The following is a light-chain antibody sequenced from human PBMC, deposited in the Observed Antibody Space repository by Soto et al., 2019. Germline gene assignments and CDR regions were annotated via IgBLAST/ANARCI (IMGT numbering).Light chain of an antibody. CDR1: SSDVGGYNY. Sequence: QSALTQPASVSGSLGQSITISCTGSSSDVGGYNYVSWYQQHPGKAPKLIIYEVSNRPSGVSNRFSGSKSGNTASLTISGLQAEDEADYHCSSYTRSSSVVFGGGTKLTVL. V-gene: IGLV2-14*01. CDR2: EVS. CDR3: SSYTRSSSVV. J-gene: IGLJ2*01.